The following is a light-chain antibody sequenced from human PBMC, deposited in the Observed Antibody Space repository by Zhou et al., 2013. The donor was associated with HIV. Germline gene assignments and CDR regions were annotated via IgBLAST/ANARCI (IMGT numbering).Light chain of an antibody. CDR1: QSVSAN. J-gene: IGKJ4*01. CDR3: QQYNNWLT. CDR2: GPS. V-gene: IGKV3D-15*01. Sequence: DIVLTQSPGTLSLSPGERATLSCRASQSVSANSLAWYQQKPGQAPRLLIYGPSSRATGIPARFSGSGSGTEFTLTISSLQSEDFAVYYCQQYNNWLTFGGGTKVEI.